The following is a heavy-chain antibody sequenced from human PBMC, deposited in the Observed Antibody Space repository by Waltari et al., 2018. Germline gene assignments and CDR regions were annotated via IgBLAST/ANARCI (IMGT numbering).Heavy chain of an antibody. Sequence: QLHLQESGPGLVKPSQTLSLICTVSRGPITRGSYHWSWSRQPAGKGLEWIGRVYISGTTAYNPSLASRVTMSIDTSNNQFSLKLSSVTAADTAMYYCARVSYANYFDYWGQGALVTVSS. V-gene: IGHV4-61*02. CDR2: VYISGTT. CDR3: ARVSYANYFDY. CDR1: RGPITRGSYH. D-gene: IGHD3-16*01. J-gene: IGHJ4*02.